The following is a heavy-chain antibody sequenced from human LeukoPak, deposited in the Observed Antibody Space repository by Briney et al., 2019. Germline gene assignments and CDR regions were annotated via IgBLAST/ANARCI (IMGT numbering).Heavy chain of an antibody. J-gene: IGHJ4*02. CDR1: GFTFSSYS. V-gene: IGHV3-21*01. D-gene: IGHD2-2*01. CDR2: ISSSSSYI. Sequence: GGSLRLSCAASGFTFSSYSMNWVRQAPGKGLEWVSSISSSSSYIYYADSVKGRFTISRDNAKNSPYLQMNSLRAEDTAVYYCARADIVVVPEGFDYWGQGTLVTVSS. CDR3: ARADIVVVPEGFDY.